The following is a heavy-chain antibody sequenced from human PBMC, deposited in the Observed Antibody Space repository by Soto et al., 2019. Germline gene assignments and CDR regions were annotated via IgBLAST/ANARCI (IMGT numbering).Heavy chain of an antibody. V-gene: IGHV4-59*01. CDR1: GGSISSYY. Sequence: SETLSLTCTVSGGSISSYYWSWIRQPPGKGLEWIGYIYYSGSTNYNPSLKSRVTISVDTAKNQFSLKLSSVTAADTAVYYCARGYYDYVWGSPTFDYWGQGTLVTVSS. J-gene: IGHJ4*02. CDR2: IYYSGST. CDR3: ARGYYDYVWGSPTFDY. D-gene: IGHD3-16*01.